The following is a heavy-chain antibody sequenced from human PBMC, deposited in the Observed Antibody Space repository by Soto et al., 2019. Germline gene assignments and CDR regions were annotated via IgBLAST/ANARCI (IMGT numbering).Heavy chain of an antibody. Sequence: GSLRLSCAASGFTFSSYSMNWVRQAPGKGLEWVSYISSSSSTIYYADSVKGRFTISRDNAKNSLYLQMNSLRDEDTAVYYCAREAGGEDIVLMVYAPDAFDIWGQGTMVTVSS. J-gene: IGHJ3*02. CDR2: ISSSSSTI. V-gene: IGHV3-48*02. D-gene: IGHD2-8*01. CDR3: AREAGGEDIVLMVYAPDAFDI. CDR1: GFTFSSYS.